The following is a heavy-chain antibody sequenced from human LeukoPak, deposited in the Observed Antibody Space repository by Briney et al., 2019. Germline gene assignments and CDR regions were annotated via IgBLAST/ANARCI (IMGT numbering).Heavy chain of an antibody. D-gene: IGHD6-13*01. J-gene: IGHJ5*02. CDR3: GRDLYVSAAAGNNWFDP. CDR1: GFTFSNYA. V-gene: IGHV3-23*01. Sequence: SGGSLRLSCAASGFTFSNYATTWVRQAPGKGLEWVSSIKASGDGTYYADSVKGRFTISRDNYRNSLFLQMYSLRADDTAVYYCGRDLYVSAAAGNNWFDPWGQGTLVTVSS. CDR2: IKASGDGT.